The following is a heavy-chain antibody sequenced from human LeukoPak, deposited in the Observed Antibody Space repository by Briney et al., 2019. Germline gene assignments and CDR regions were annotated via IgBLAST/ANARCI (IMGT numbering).Heavy chain of an antibody. J-gene: IGHJ5*02. D-gene: IGHD3-10*01. CDR3: VRDGEGVAISVNYWFDP. CDR2: MNPNNGNT. V-gene: IGHV1-8*01. Sequence: ASVTVSCKASGFRFTSYDINWVRQASGQGFEWMGWMNPNNGNTGYAQKFQGRVTMTRDTSISTAYMELRDLTSEDTAVYYCVRDGEGVAISVNYWFDPWGQGTLVTVSS. CDR1: GFRFTSYD.